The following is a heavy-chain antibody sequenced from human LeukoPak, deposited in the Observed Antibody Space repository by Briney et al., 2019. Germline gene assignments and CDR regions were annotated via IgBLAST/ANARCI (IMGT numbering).Heavy chain of an antibody. Sequence: PSETLSLTCTVSGGSISSYYWNWIRQPPGKGLEWIGCIYYSGSTNYNPSLKSRVTISADTSKNQFSLKLSSVTAADTAVYYCARSPSNMLNWFDPWGQGTLVTVSS. V-gene: IGHV4-59*01. D-gene: IGHD2-2*01. CDR3: ARSPSNMLNWFDP. CDR1: GGSISSYY. J-gene: IGHJ5*02. CDR2: IYYSGST.